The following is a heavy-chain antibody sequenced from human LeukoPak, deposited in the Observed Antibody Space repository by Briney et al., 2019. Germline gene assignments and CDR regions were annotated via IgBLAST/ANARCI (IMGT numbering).Heavy chain of an antibody. D-gene: IGHD6-6*01. CDR3: AKSSIAASNAGSDY. CDR1: GFTFSSYA. CDR2: ISGSGGST. Sequence: GGSLRLSCAASGFTFSSYAMNWVRQAPGKGLEWVSAISGSGGSTYYADSVKGRFTISRDNSKNTLYLQMNSLRAEDTAVYYCAKSSIAASNAGSDYWGQGTLVTVSS. V-gene: IGHV3-23*01. J-gene: IGHJ4*02.